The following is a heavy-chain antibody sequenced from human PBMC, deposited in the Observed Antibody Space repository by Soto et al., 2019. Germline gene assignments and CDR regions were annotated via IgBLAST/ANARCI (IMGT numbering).Heavy chain of an antibody. CDR1: GFTFSNYA. CDR2: ISGSGGGT. V-gene: IGHV3-23*01. D-gene: IGHD1-20*01. CDR3: ANAGGITGTTGAFDI. J-gene: IGHJ3*02. Sequence: GGSLRLSCAASGFTFSNYAMRWVRQAPGKGLEWVSAISGSGGGTYYADSVKGRFTISRDNSKNTLYLQMNSLRAEDTAVYYCANAGGITGTTGAFDIWGQGTMVTVSS.